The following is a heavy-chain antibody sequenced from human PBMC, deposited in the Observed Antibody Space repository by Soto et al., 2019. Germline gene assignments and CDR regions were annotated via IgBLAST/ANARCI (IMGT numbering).Heavy chain of an antibody. Sequence: QAQLVESGGGVVQPGGSLRLSCTTSGFTFNTYGMHWVRQAPGKGLEWVAIIWYDGSNKYYADSVKGRFTISRDNSKNTLYLQMNSLRAEDTALYYCARADCTGAYCYSWPFNYGVDVWGQGTTVTVSS. D-gene: IGHD2-15*01. CDR1: GFTFNTYG. CDR2: IWYDGSNK. CDR3: ARADCTGAYCYSWPFNYGVDV. J-gene: IGHJ6*02. V-gene: IGHV3-33*08.